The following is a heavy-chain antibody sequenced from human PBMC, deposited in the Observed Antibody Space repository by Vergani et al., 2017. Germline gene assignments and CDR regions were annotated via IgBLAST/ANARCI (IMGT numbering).Heavy chain of an antibody. CDR3: ARGYYDSSGYYHGDAFDI. CDR2: IWYDGSNK. CDR1: GFTFSSYG. J-gene: IGHJ3*02. Sequence: VQLVESGGGLVQPGRSLRLSCAASGFTFSSYGMHWVRQAPGKGLEWVAVIWYDGSNKYYADSVKGRFTISRDNSKNTLYLQMNSLRAEDTAVYYCARGYYDSSGYYHGDAFDIWGQGTMVTVSS. D-gene: IGHD3-22*01. V-gene: IGHV3-33*01.